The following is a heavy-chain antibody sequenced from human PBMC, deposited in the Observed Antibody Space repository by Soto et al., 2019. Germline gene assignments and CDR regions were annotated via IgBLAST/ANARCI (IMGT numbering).Heavy chain of an antibody. V-gene: IGHV3-48*03. D-gene: IGHD3-22*01. CDR2: ISYTGSTI. Sequence: GGSLSLSCAASGFTFSNYEMNWGRQTPGKGLEWVSYISYTGSTIYYADSVRGRFTISRDNSKNSLYLQMNSLRAEDTAAYYCARGLRIYYDRSGLHYWGQGTLVTV. CDR3: ARGLRIYYDRSGLHY. J-gene: IGHJ4*02. CDR1: GFTFSNYE.